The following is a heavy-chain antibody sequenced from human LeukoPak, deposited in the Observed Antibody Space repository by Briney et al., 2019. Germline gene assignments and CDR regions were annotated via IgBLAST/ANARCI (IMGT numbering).Heavy chain of an antibody. CDR1: GYTFTSYD. D-gene: IGHD6-6*01. V-gene: IGHV1-8*01. Sequence: HEASVKVSCKASGYTFTSYDINWVRQATGQGLEWMGWMNPNSGNTGYAQKFQGRVTMTRNTSISTAYMELSSLRSEDTAVYYCARGLGSSLWNWFDPWGQGTLVTVSS. J-gene: IGHJ5*02. CDR2: MNPNSGNT. CDR3: ARGLGSSLWNWFDP.